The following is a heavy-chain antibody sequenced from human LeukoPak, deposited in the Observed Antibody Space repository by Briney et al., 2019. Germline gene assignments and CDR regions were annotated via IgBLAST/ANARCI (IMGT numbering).Heavy chain of an antibody. CDR1: GGTFSSYA. V-gene: IGHV1-69*13. CDR2: IIPIFGTA. CDR3: ATQGPAGTTYYNYYMDV. J-gene: IGHJ6*03. Sequence: ASVKVSCKASGGTFSSYAISWVRQAPGQGLEWLGGIIPIFGTANYAQKFQGRLTITADESTSTAYMELSSLRSEDTAVYYCATQGPAGTTYYNYYMDVWGKGTTVTVSS. D-gene: IGHD6-13*01.